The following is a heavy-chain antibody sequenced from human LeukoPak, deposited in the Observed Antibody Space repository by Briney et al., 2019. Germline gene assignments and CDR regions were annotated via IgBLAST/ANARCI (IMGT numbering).Heavy chain of an antibody. CDR2: IWYDGSNK. CDR1: GFTFSSYG. V-gene: IGHV3-33*01. CDR3: ARDAGYCSGGSCYPGQFDY. Sequence: GGSLRLSCAASGFTFSSYGMHWVCQAPGKGLEWMAVIWYDGSNKYYADSVRGRFTVSRDNSKNTLYLQMNSLRAEDTAVYYCARDAGYCSGGSCYPGQFDYWGQGTLVTVSS. J-gene: IGHJ4*02. D-gene: IGHD2-15*01.